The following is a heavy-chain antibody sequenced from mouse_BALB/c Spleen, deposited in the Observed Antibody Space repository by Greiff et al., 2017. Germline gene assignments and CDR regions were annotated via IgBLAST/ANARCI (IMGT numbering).Heavy chain of an antibody. V-gene: IGHV3-8*02. J-gene: IGHJ1*01. Sequence: EVKLMESGPSLVKPSQTLSLTCSVTGDSITSGYWNWIRKFPGNKLEYMGYISYSGSTYYNPSLKSRISITRDTSKNQYYLQLNSVTTEDTATYYCARRSLYDGYHYWYFDVWGAGTTVTVSS. CDR2: ISYSGST. CDR1: GDSITSGY. D-gene: IGHD2-3*01. CDR3: ARRSLYDGYHYWYFDV.